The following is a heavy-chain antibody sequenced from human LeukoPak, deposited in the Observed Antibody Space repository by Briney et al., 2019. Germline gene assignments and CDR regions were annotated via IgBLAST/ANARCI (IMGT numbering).Heavy chain of an antibody. CDR1: GFIVSSSY. D-gene: IGHD3-22*01. V-gene: IGHV3-53*01. Sequence: GGSLRLSCAASGFIVSSSYMGWVRQAPGKGLEWVSYIYSDGRTFYADSVKGRFTTSRDSSKNTLYLRMNSLRAEDTAVYYCAREMIVVVYAFDIWGQGTMVTVSP. CDR2: IYSDGRT. J-gene: IGHJ3*02. CDR3: AREMIVVVYAFDI.